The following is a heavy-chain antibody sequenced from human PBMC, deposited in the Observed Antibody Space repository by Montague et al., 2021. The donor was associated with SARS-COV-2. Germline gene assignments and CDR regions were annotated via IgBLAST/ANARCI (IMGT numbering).Heavy chain of an antibody. CDR2: VLYNKGT. D-gene: IGHD2-15*01. CDR1: GVSVTDYY. V-gene: IGHV4-59*08. CDR3: ARHYSATLPAVY. Sequence: SETLSLTCTVSGVSVTDYYWSWIRQPPGKGLEWVGVVLYNKGTNFNPSLTSRVTMSVDTSKDQFSLKVNSVTAADTAVYYCARHYSATLPAVYWGQGTLVTVSS. J-gene: IGHJ4*02.